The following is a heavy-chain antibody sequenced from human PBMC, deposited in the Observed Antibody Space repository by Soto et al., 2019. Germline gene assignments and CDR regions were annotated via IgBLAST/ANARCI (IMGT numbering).Heavy chain of an antibody. Sequence: QVQLVQSGAEVKKPGSSVKVSCKASGGTLSSYAISWVRQARGQGLEWMGGIIPIFGTANYAQKFQGRVTITADESTSTAYMELSSLRSEDTAVYYCARARGPVGATYYYYYGMDVWGQGTTVTVSS. J-gene: IGHJ6*02. V-gene: IGHV1-69*12. CDR1: GGTLSSYA. CDR2: IIPIFGTA. CDR3: ARARGPVGATYYYYYGMDV. D-gene: IGHD1-26*01.